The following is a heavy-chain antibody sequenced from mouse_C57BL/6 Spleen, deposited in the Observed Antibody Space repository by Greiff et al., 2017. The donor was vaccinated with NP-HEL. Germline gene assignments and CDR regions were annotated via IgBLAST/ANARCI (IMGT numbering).Heavy chain of an antibody. CDR1: GFTFSSYG. D-gene: IGHD2-4*01. CDR2: ISSGGSYT. J-gene: IGHJ2*01. CDR3: AKGDYDGNYFDY. Sequence: EVQLVESGGDLVKPGGSLKLSCAASGFTFSSYGMSWVRQTPDKRLEWVATISSGGSYTYYPDSVKGRFTISRDNAKNTLYLQMSSLKSEDTAMYYCAKGDYDGNYFDYWGQGTTLTVSS. V-gene: IGHV5-6*01.